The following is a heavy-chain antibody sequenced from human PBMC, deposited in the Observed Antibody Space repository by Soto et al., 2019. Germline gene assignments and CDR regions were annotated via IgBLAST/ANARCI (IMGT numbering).Heavy chain of an antibody. CDR2: ISSSSSYI. Sequence: GGSLRLSCAASGFTFSSYSMNWVRQAPGKGLEWVSSISSSSSYIYYADSVKGRFTISRDNAKNSLYLQMNSLRAEDTAVYYCARDLLSRVSQPHDYRGQGTLVTVSS. V-gene: IGHV3-21*01. D-gene: IGHD2-2*01. CDR3: ARDLLSRVSQPHDY. CDR1: GFTFSSYS. J-gene: IGHJ4*02.